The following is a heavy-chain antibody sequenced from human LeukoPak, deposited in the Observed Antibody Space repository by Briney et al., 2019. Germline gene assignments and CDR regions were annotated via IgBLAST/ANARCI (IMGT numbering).Heavy chain of an antibody. V-gene: IGHV4-59*01. J-gene: IGHJ5*02. D-gene: IGHD4-17*01. Sequence: SETLSLTCTVSGGSISSYYWSWIRQPPGKGLEWIGYIYYSGSTNYNPSLKSRVTISVDTSKNQFSLKLSSLTAADTAVYYCARVGDYGDWDPDNWFDPWGQGTLVTVSS. CDR2: IYYSGST. CDR3: ARVGDYGDWDPDNWFDP. CDR1: GGSISSYY.